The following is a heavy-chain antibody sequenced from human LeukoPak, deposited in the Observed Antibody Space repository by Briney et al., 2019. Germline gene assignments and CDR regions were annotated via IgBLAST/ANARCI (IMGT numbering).Heavy chain of an antibody. D-gene: IGHD5-18*01. CDR3: ARHRTAISRYGPYDAFDI. CDR1: GVSISSSDYY. V-gene: IGHV4-39*01. Sequence: SETLSLTCTVSGVSISSSDYYWGWIRQPPGKGLEWIGSIYYSGRTYYNPPFKSRVTISEDTSKNQFSLKLSSVTAADTAVYYCARHRTAISRYGPYDAFDIWGQGTMVTVSS. J-gene: IGHJ3*02. CDR2: IYYSGRT.